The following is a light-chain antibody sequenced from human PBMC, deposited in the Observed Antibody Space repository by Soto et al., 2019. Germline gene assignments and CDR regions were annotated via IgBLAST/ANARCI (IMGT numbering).Light chain of an antibody. Sequence: EFVLTQSPGTLSLSPGETATLSCRASQTVRNNYLAWYQQKPGQAPRLLIYDASSRATGIPDRFSGGGSGTDFTLTISRLAPKDFAVYYWPQFSSYPLTVAGGTKVESK. J-gene: IGKJ4*01. CDR3: PQFSSYPLT. CDR2: DAS. V-gene: IGKV3-20*01. CDR1: QTVRNNY.